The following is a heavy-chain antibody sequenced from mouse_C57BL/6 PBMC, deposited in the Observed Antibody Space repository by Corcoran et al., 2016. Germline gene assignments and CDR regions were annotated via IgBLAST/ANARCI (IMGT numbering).Heavy chain of an antibody. CDR2: INPNNGGT. CDR1: GYTFTDYY. CDR3: VPYYYGSRGFAY. V-gene: IGHV1-26*01. J-gene: IGHJ3*01. Sequence: EVQLQQSGPELVKPGASVKISCKASGYTFTDYYMNWVKQSHGKSLEWIGDINPNNGGTSYNQKFKGKATLTVDKSSSTAYMELRSLTSEDSAVYYCVPYYYGSRGFAYWGQGTLVTVSA. D-gene: IGHD1-1*01.